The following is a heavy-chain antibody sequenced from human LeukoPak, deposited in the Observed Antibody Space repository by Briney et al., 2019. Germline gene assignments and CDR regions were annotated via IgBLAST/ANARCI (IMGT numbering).Heavy chain of an antibody. CDR3: AELGITMIGGV. V-gene: IGHV3-21*01. CDR2: ISSSSTYI. J-gene: IGHJ6*04. Sequence: GGSLRLSCEASGFIFSNYWMSWVRQAPGKGLEWVSCISSSSTYIYYADSVKGRFTISRDNAKNSLYLQMNSLRAEDTAVYYCAELGITMIGGVWGEGATVTISS. D-gene: IGHD3-10*02. CDR1: GFIFSNYW.